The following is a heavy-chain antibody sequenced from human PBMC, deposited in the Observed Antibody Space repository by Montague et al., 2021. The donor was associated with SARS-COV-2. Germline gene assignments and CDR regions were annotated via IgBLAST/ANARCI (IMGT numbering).Heavy chain of an antibody. J-gene: IGHJ4*02. CDR3: AGELLFDFDY. D-gene: IGHD3-10*01. V-gene: IGHV3-30-3*01. CDR2: ISYDGSNK. Sequence: SLRLSCSASGFTFSSYAMHWARQAPGKGLEWVAVISYDGSNKYYADSVKGRFTISKDNSKNTLYLQMNSLRAEDTAVYYCAGELLFDFDYWGQGTLVTVSS. CDR1: GFTFSSYA.